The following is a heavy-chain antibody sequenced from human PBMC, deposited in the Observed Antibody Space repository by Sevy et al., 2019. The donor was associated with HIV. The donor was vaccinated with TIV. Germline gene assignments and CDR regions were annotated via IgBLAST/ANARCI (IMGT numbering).Heavy chain of an antibody. CDR2: INPNSGGT. CDR3: ARGFLPPAVSIAVYYYYYGMDV. V-gene: IGHV1-2*06. Sequence: ASVKVSCKASGYTFTGYYMHWVQQAPGQGLEWMGRINPNSGGTNYAQKFQGRVTMTRDTSISTAYMELSRLRSDDTAVYYCARGFLPPAVSIAVYYYYYGMDVWGQGTTVTVSS. CDR1: GYTFTGYY. J-gene: IGHJ6*02. D-gene: IGHD6-6*01.